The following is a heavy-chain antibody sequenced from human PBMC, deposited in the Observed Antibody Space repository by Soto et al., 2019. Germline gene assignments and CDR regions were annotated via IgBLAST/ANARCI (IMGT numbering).Heavy chain of an antibody. CDR2: ISGSGGST. Sequence: GESLKISCAASGFTFSSYAMSWVRQAPGKGLEWVSAISGSGGSTYYADTVKGRFTISRDNSKNTLYLQMNSLRAEDTAVYYCAKDYCSSTSCYLSYYYYYMDVWGKGTTVTVSS. CDR1: GFTFSSYA. CDR3: AKDYCSSTSCYLSYYYYYMDV. J-gene: IGHJ6*03. V-gene: IGHV3-23*01. D-gene: IGHD2-2*01.